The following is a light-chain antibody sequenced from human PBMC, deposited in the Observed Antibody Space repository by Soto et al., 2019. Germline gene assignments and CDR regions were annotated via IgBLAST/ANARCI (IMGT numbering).Light chain of an antibody. CDR3: SSYGGSNNLV. Sequence: QSVLTQLPSASGSPGQSVTISCTGTSSDVGGYNYVSWYQQHPGKAPKLMIYEVSKRPSGVPDRFSGSKSGNKASLTVSGLQAEDEADYYCSSYGGSNNLVFGGGTKLTVL. V-gene: IGLV2-8*01. J-gene: IGLJ2*01. CDR1: SSDVGGYNY. CDR2: EVS.